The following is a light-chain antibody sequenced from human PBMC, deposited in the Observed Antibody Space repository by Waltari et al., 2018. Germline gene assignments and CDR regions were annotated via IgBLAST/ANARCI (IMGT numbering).Light chain of an antibody. Sequence: QSVLTQTPSASGTPGQKVTIPCSRSSFNSGCHPVNVYQQLPGTAPKLIMFGNNHRPSGVPGRFSGSKSGTSASLAISGLQSEDEAEYYCGVWDDSLNGVVFGGGTKLTVL. V-gene: IGLV1-44*01. CDR1: SFNSGCHP. CDR3: GVWDDSLNGVV. CDR2: GNN. J-gene: IGLJ2*01.